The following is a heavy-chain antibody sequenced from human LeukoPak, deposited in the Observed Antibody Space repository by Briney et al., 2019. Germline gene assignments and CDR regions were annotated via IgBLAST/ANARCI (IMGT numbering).Heavy chain of an antibody. J-gene: IGHJ3*02. CDR1: GYSISSGYY. CDR3: ARVGGAARAFDI. D-gene: IGHD3-16*01. V-gene: IGHV4-38-2*02. Sequence: SETLSLTCTVSGYSISSGYYWGWIRQPPGKGLEWIGYIYYSGSTNYNPSLKSRVTISVDTSKNQFSLKLSSVTAADTAVYYCARVGGAARAFDIWGQGTMVTVSS. CDR2: IYYSGST.